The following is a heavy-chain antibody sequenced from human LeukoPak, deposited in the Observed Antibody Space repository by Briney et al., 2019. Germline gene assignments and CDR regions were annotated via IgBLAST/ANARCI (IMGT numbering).Heavy chain of an antibody. CDR3: ARYRKHYYDSSRDYYYYGMDV. CDR2: ISGSGGST. Sequence: PGGSLRLSCAASGFTFSSYAMSWVRQAPGKGLEWVSAISGSGGSTYYADSVKGRFTISRDNSKNTLYLQMNSLRAEDTAVYYCARYRKHYYDSSRDYYYYGMDVWGQGTTVTVSS. V-gene: IGHV3-23*01. D-gene: IGHD3-22*01. J-gene: IGHJ6*02. CDR1: GFTFSSYA.